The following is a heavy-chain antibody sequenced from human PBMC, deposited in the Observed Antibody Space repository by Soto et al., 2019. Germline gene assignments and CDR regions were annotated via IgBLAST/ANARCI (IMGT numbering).Heavy chain of an antibody. CDR2: ISGSTDYL. J-gene: IGHJ4*02. Sequence: QVQLVESGGDLVKPGGSLRLSCAASGFTFTDYYMSWLRQAPGQGLQWLSYISGSTDYLNYADSVKGRFTISRDNAKNLLYLQMTSLRADDTAVYYCARDLGLSSSNYFDCWGQGPLVTVSS. D-gene: IGHD3-10*01. CDR3: ARDLGLSSSNYFDC. CDR1: GFTFTDYY. V-gene: IGHV3-11*05.